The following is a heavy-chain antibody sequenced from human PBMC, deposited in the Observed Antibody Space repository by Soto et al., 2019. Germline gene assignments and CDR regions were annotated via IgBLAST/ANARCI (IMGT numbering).Heavy chain of an antibody. D-gene: IGHD2-15*01. V-gene: IGHV1-46*01. CDR1: GYTFTRYN. CDR3: AGGRGGGSEYFFDS. J-gene: IGHJ4*02. CDR2: INPSGGTT. Sequence: QVQLVQSGAEVKKPGASVKVSCKASGYTFTRYNVHWVRQAPGEGLEWMAIINPSGGTTYYVQKFEGRVTLTTATSTRTVYMELRSLRSDDAAVYYCAGGRGGGSEYFFDSWGQGTLVTVSS.